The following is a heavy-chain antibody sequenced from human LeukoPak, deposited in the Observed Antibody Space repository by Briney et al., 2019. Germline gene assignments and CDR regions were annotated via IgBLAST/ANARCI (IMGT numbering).Heavy chain of an antibody. CDR2: INQDGSEK. V-gene: IGHV3-7*03. CDR1: GFTFGTYW. Sequence: GGSLRLSCAASGFTFGTYWMSWVRQAPGKGLEWVANINQDGSEKYYVDSVKGRFIISRDNAKNSLYLQVNSLRAEDTALYYCARNFGGGDSSGPYYWGQGTLVTVSS. CDR3: ARNFGGGDSSGPYY. D-gene: IGHD3-22*01. J-gene: IGHJ4*02.